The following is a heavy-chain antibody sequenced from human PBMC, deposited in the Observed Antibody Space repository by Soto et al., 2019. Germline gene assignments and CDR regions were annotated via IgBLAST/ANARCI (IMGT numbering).Heavy chain of an antibody. CDR3: AMQDSGYDADAFAR. CDR1: GYTFTSYG. J-gene: IGHJ3*02. D-gene: IGHD5-12*01. Sequence: SVQVTCTSSGYTFTSYGISWVRQAPGQGLEWMGWISAYNGNTNYAQKLQGRVTMTTDTSTSTAYMELRSLRSDDTAVYYCAMQDSGYDADAFARSGQGTIVIV. V-gene: IGHV1-18*04. CDR2: ISAYNGNT.